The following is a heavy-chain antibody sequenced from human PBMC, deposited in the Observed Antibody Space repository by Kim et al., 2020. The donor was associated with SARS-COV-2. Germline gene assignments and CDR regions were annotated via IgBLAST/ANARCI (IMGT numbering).Heavy chain of an antibody. D-gene: IGHD3-10*01. V-gene: IGHV1-69*13. CDR2: IIPIFGTA. CDR1: GGTFSSYA. CDR3: ARALGVRGVFAVHLSN. Sequence: SVKVSCKASGGTFSSYAISWVRQAPGQGLEWMGGIIPIFGTANYAQKFQGRVTITADESTSTAYMELSSLRSEDTAVYYCARALGVRGVFAVHLSNWGQGTLVTVSS. J-gene: IGHJ4*02.